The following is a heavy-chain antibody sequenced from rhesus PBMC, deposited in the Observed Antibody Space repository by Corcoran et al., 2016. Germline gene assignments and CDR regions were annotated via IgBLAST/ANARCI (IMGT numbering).Heavy chain of an antibody. Sequence: QVQLQESGQAVVKPSETLSLTCAVSGGPISSSNWWSWIRQSPGKGLEWIGGFFGSGGSTEYNPSLKSRVTISKDTSKNQFSLKLSSVTAADTAVYYCASVVAAAGPDYWGQGVLVTVSS. CDR3: ASVVAAAGPDY. D-gene: IGHD6-25*01. V-gene: IGHV4-93*01. J-gene: IGHJ4*01. CDR2: FFGSGGST. CDR1: GGPISSSNW.